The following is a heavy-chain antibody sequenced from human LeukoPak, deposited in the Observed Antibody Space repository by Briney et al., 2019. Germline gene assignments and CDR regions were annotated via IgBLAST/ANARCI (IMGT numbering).Heavy chain of an antibody. CDR1: GVSISNYY. D-gene: IGHD1-26*01. CDR2: LHYSGSS. J-gene: IGHJ3*01. CDR3: ARNRPIMGITDAFDV. Sequence: SETLSLTCSVSGVSISNYYWSWIRQSPGRELEWIGHLHYSGSSSYNPSLRSRVTTSVDMSKNQFSLRLTSVTAADTAVYHCARNRPIMGITDAFDVWGQGTMVTVSS. V-gene: IGHV4-59*01.